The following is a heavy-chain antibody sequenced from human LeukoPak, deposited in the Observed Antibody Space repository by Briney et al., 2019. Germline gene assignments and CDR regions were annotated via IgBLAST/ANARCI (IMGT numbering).Heavy chain of an antibody. Sequence: GGSLRLSCAASGFTFSSYSMNWVRQAPGKGLEWVSGLSGSGDGQFYADSVEGRFTISRDISKNIWYLQMDSLKASDTAMYYCARSTGYSYGSPFDYWGQGTLVTVSS. D-gene: IGHD5-18*01. CDR1: GFTFSSYS. J-gene: IGHJ4*02. CDR2: LSGSGDGQ. V-gene: IGHV3-23*01. CDR3: ARSTGYSYGSPFDY.